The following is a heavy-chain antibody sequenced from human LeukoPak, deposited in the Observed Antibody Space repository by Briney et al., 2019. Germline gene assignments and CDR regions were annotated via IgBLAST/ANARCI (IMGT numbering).Heavy chain of an antibody. D-gene: IGHD6-19*01. CDR1: GGSIRDFY. J-gene: IGHJ6*03. CDR2: IDNSGST. Sequence: PSETLSLTCTVSGGSIRDFYWSWIRQSADRRLDFIGYIDNSGSTEYNPSLKSRVTISVDTSRNQFSLDLNSVTAADTAVYYCARFAVPFGWYGGSYYWYMDVWGKGTTVTVSS. CDR3: ARFAVPFGWYGGSYYWYMDV. V-gene: IGHV4-59*01.